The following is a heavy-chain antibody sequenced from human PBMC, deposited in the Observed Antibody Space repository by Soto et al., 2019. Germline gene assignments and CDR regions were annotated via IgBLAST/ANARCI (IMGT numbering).Heavy chain of an antibody. CDR2: ISGSGGST. J-gene: IGHJ6*02. CDR1: GFTFSSYA. V-gene: IGHV3-23*01. Sequence: GGSLRLSCAASGFTFSSYAMSWVRQAPGKGLERVSAISGSGGSTYYADSVKGRFTISRDNSKNTLYLQMNSLRAEDTAVYYCAKDRVEYSSSSGPSAVYYYYGMDVWGQGTTVTVSS. D-gene: IGHD6-6*01. CDR3: AKDRVEYSSSSGPSAVYYYYGMDV.